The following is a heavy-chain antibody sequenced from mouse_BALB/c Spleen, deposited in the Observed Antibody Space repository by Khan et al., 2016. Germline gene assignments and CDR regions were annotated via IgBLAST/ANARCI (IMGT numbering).Heavy chain of an antibody. CDR3: ARTARIKY. CDR2: ISSSGST. J-gene: IGHJ2*01. CDR1: GYSIPSGYG. D-gene: IGHD1-2*01. Sequence: EVQLVESGPGLVKPSQSLSLTCTVTGYSIPSGYGWNWIRQFPGNKLEWMGYISSSGSTNYNPSLKSRISITRDTSKNQFFLQLNSVTTEDTATYDCARTARIKYWGQGTTLTVSS. V-gene: IGHV3-2*02.